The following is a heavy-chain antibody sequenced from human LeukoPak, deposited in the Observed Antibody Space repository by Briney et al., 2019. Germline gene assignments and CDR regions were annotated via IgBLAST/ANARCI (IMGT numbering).Heavy chain of an antibody. V-gene: IGHV3-30*04. CDR3: ARLGLEVGGPNWFDP. Sequence: GRSLRLSCAASGFTFSSFAMHWVRQAPGKGLEWVAIISYGGSKKYYADSVKGRFTISRDNAKNSLYLQMNSLRVEDTAVYYCARLGLEVGGPNWFDPWGQGTLVTVSS. CDR1: GFTFSSFA. J-gene: IGHJ5*02. D-gene: IGHD1-1*01. CDR2: ISYGGSKK.